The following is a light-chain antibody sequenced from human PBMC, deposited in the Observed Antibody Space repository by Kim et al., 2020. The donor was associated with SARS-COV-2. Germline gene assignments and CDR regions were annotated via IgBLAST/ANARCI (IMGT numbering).Light chain of an antibody. CDR2: DVG. Sequence: QSALTQPASVSGSLGQSITISCTGTSSDVGAYDSVSWYQQHPGRVPKLLIYDVGHRPSGISDRFSGSKSANTASLTISALQAEDEADYYCSSYTTSNPLLFGGGTQLTVL. V-gene: IGLV2-14*03. CDR1: SSDVGAYDS. J-gene: IGLJ3*02. CDR3: SSYTTSNPLL.